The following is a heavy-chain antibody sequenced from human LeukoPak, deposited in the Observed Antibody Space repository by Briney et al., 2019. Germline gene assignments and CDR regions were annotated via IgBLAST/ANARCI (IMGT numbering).Heavy chain of an antibody. CDR2: ISNDITTT. D-gene: IGHD5-18*01. CDR3: ARDGGKSYEIDY. V-gene: IGHV3-48*01. Sequence: PGGSLRLSCVVSGFPFTNNPMNWVRQAPGKGVEWVSYISNDITTTYYAESVKGRFTISRDNAKNSLYLQMNSLRVEDTTVYYCARDGGKSYEIDYWGQGTLVTVSS. CDR1: GFPFTNNP. J-gene: IGHJ4*02.